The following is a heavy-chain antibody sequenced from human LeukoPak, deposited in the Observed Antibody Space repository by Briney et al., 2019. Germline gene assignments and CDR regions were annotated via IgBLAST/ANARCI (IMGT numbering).Heavy chain of an antibody. D-gene: IGHD6-19*01. CDR2: INHSGYT. CDR1: GVPFSNYY. V-gene: IGHV4-34*01. CDR3: TRAVAGHPD. J-gene: IGHJ4*02. Sequence: SETLSLTCAFSGVPFSNYYWSWVRQSPRQGLEWIGEINHSGYTNYNPPLKSRVTMSIDTSKNQFSLILTSVTAADAGVYYCTRAVAGHPDWGQGTLVTVSS.